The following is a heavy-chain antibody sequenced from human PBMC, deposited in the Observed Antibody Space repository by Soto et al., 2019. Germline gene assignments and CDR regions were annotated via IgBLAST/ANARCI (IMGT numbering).Heavy chain of an antibody. J-gene: IGHJ4*02. CDR1: GFTCTDNA. CDR2: ISGFSGTP. Sequence: EVEMLESGVGLVPPGGSLRLSCTASGFTCTDNAIIWVRQAPGKGLEWVSSISGFSGTPYYADSVKGRFTISRDISKSTVYLQMNSLRPEDTAVYYCARDLLSASGWYAPGYWCRGTLVTVSS. V-gene: IGHV3-23*01. D-gene: IGHD6-19*01. CDR3: ARDLLSASGWYAPGY.